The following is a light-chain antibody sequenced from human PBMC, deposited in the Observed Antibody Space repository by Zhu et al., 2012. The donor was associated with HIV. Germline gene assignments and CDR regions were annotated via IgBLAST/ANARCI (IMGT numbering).Light chain of an antibody. CDR3: QQRSNWPLT. V-gene: IGKV3-11*01. CDR2: DAS. Sequence: PGERATVSCRASQSVSSYLAWYQQKPGQAPRLLIYDASKRATGIPARFSGSGSGTDFTLTISSLEPEDFALYYCQQRSNWPLTFGGGTKVEIK. CDR1: QSVSSY. J-gene: IGKJ4*01.